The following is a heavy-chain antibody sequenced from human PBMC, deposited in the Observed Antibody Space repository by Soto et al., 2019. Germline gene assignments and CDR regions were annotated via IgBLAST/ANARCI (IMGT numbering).Heavy chain of an antibody. CDR2: IYPGDSDT. D-gene: IGHD6-13*01. V-gene: IGHV5-51*01. CDR3: ARHRDYSSSWYQGIGNWFDP. J-gene: IGHJ5*02. CDR1: GYSFTSYW. Sequence: HGESLKISCKGSGYSFTSYWIGWVRQMPGKGLEWMGIIYPGDSDTRYSPSFQGQVTISADKSISTAYLQWSSLKASDTAMYCCARHRDYSSSWYQGIGNWFDPWGQGTLVTVSS.